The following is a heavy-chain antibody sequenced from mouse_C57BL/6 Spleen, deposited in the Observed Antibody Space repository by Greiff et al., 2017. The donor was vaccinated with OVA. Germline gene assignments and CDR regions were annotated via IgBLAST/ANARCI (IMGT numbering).Heavy chain of an antibody. V-gene: IGHV5-6*02. D-gene: IGHD2-4*01. CDR1: GFTFSSYG. CDR3: ARQGAYDYDSAMDY. CDR2: ISSGGSYT. Sequence: DVKLVESGGDLVKPGGSLKLSCAASGFTFSSYGMSWVRQTPDKRLEWVATISSGGSYTYYPDSVKGRFTISRDNAKNTLYLQMSSLKSEDTAMYYCARQGAYDYDSAMDYWGQGTSVTVSS. J-gene: IGHJ4*01.